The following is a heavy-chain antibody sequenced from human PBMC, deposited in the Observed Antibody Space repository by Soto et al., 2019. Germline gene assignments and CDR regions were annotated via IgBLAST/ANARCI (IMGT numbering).Heavy chain of an antibody. CDR2: ISSSSSHT. CDR1: GYTFSDYY. Sequence: QVQLVESGGGLVKPGGSLRLSCAASGYTFSDYYMSWIRQAPGKGLEWVSYISSSSSHTNYADSVKGRFTISRDNAKNSLYLQMNSLRAEDTAVYYCARDHPRLYCSSISCFPWWGQGTLVTVSS. V-gene: IGHV3-11*05. J-gene: IGHJ4*02. CDR3: ARDHPRLYCSSISCFPW. D-gene: IGHD2-2*01.